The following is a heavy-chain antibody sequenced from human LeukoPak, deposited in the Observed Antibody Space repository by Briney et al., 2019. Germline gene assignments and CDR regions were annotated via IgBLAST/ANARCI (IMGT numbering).Heavy chain of an antibody. V-gene: IGHV1-8*01. J-gene: IGHJ4*02. CDR2: MNPNSGNT. CDR1: GYTFTSYD. Sequence: GASVKVSCKASGYTFTSYDINWVRQATGQGLEWMGWMNPNSGNTGYAQKFQGRVTMTRNTSISTAYMELSSLRSEDTAVYYCARGYLGYCSSTSCYRVEWFGELLYYWGQGTLVTVSS. D-gene: IGHD2-2*02. CDR3: ARGYLGYCSSTSCYRVEWFGELLYY.